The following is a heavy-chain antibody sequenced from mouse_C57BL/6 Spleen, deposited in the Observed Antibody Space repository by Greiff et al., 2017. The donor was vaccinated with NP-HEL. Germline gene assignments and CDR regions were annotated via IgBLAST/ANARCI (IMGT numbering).Heavy chain of an antibody. CDR1: GYTFTTYP. V-gene: IGHV1-47*01. Sequence: QVHVKQSGAELVKPGASVKMSCKASGYTFTTYPLEWMKQNHGKSLEWIGNFHPYNDDTKYNEKFKGKATLTVEKSSSTVYLELSRLTSDDSAVYYCARQGPHWYFDVWGTGTTVTVSS. CDR3: ARQGPHWYFDV. CDR2: FHPYNDDT. J-gene: IGHJ1*03.